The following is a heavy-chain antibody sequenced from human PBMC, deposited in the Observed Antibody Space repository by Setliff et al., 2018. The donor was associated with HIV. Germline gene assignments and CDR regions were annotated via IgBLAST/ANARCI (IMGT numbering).Heavy chain of an antibody. J-gene: IGHJ4*02. CDR2: INNDGSYE. V-gene: IGHV3-74*01. CDR3: AKIQNPQGYYYDSSGYYPHPGSPDY. D-gene: IGHD3-22*01. Sequence: GGSLRLSCIASGFSFNNYYMTWVRQAPGKGLVWVPRINNDGSYESYADSVKGRFTISRDNSKNTLYLQMNSLRAEDTAVYYCAKIQNPQGYYYDSSGYYPHPGSPDYWGQGTLVTVSS. CDR1: GFSFNNYY.